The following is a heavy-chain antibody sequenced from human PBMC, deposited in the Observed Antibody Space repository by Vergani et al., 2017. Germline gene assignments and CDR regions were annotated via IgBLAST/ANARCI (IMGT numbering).Heavy chain of an antibody. V-gene: IGHV1-69*04. Sequence: QVQLVQSGAEVKKPGASVKVSCKASGGTFSSYAISWVRQAPGQGLEWMGRIIPILGIANYAQKFQGRVTITADKSTSTAYMELSSLRSEDTAVYYCAIPPGRYLYSSYGMDVWGQGTTVTVSS. D-gene: IGHD6-19*01. CDR3: AIPPGRYLYSSYGMDV. CDR1: GGTFSSYA. J-gene: IGHJ6*02. CDR2: IIPILGIA.